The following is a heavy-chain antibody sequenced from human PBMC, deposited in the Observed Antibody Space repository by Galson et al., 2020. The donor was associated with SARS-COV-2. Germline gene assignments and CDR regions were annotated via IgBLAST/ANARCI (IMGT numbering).Heavy chain of an antibody. V-gene: IGHV3-21*01. Sequence: GESLKISCAASGFTFSSYSMNWVRQAPGKGLEWVSSISSSSSYIYYADSVKGRFTISRDNAKNSLYLQMNSLRAEDTAVYYCARGTTVVTPLALWGQGTLVTVSS. CDR2: ISSSSSYI. CDR3: ARGTTVVTPLAL. CDR1: GFTFSSYS. D-gene: IGHD4-17*01. J-gene: IGHJ4*02.